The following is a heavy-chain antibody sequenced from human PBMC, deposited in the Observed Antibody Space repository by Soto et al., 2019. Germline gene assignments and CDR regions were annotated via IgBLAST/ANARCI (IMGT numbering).Heavy chain of an antibody. V-gene: IGHV4-34*01. CDR3: ARRIPRYIVVVPAARKAHDAFDI. Sequence: SETLSLTCAVYGGSFSGYYWSWIRQPPGKGLEWIGEINHSGSTNYNPSLKSRVTISVDTSKNQFSLKLSSVTAADTAVYYCARRIPRYIVVVPAARKAHDAFDIWGQGTMVTVSS. D-gene: IGHD2-2*01. J-gene: IGHJ3*02. CDR2: INHSGST. CDR1: GGSFSGYY.